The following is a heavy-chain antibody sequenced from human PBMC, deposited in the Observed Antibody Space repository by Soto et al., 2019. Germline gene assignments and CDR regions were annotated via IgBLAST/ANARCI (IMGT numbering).Heavy chain of an antibody. CDR1: GGSIDRSNYY. J-gene: IGHJ5*02. D-gene: IGHD3-3*02. CDR3: ASPKIAFYNWFDP. Sequence: SETLSLTCNVSGGSIDRSNYYWDWLRQPPGKGLEWIGTTYYNGNAYYNPSLRSRVSMSVDTSKNQFSLKLSSVTAADTAVYYCASPKIAFYNWFDPWGQGTLVTAPQ. V-gene: IGHV4-39*01. CDR2: TYYNGNA.